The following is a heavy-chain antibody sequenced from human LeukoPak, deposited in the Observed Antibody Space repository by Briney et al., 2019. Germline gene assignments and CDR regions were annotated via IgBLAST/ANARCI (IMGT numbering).Heavy chain of an antibody. CDR2: IRYDGSNK. CDR1: GFTFSSYG. CDR3: AKGMGYCSSTSCYDGDY. Sequence: GGSLRLSCAASGFTFSSYGMHWVRQAPGKGLEWVAFIRYDGSNKYYADSVKGRFTISRDNSKNTLYLQMNSLRAEDTAVYYCAKGMGYCSSTSCYDGDYWGQGTLVTVSS. J-gene: IGHJ4*02. V-gene: IGHV3-30*02. D-gene: IGHD2-2*01.